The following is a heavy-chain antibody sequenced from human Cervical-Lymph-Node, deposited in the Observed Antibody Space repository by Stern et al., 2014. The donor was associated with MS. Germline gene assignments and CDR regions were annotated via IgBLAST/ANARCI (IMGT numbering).Heavy chain of an antibody. CDR2: INPSGGST. CDR1: GYTFTSYY. Sequence: QVQLVQSGAEVKKPGASVKVSCKASGYTFTSYYMHWVRQAPGQGLEWMGIINPSGGSTSYAQKFQGRVTMTRDTSTSTVYMELSSLISEDTAVYYCARERIEADYYDSSGFEFDPWCQGTLVTVSS. V-gene: IGHV1-46*01. CDR3: ARERIEADYYDSSGFEFDP. J-gene: IGHJ5*02. D-gene: IGHD3-22*01.